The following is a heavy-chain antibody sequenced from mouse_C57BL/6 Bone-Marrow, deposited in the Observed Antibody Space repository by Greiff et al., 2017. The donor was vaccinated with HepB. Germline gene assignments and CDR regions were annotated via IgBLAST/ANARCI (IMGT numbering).Heavy chain of an antibody. D-gene: IGHD1-1*01. CDR2: INPYNGGT. CDR1: GYTFTDYY. J-gene: IGHJ1*03. CDR3: ASSLYYYGSSYGYFDV. V-gene: IGHV1-19*01. Sequence: VQLKQSGPVLVKPGASVKMSCKASGYTFTDYYMNWVKQSHGKSLEWIGVINPYNGGTSYNQKFKGKATLTVDKSSSTAYMELNSLTSEDSAVYYCASSLYYYGSSYGYFDVWGTGTTVTVSS.